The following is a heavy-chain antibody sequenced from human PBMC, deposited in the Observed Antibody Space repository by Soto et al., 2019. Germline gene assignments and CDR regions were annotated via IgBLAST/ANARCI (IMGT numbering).Heavy chain of an antibody. V-gene: IGHV3-53*01. J-gene: IGHJ4*01. CDR1: GFTVTNSY. D-gene: IGHD1-1*01. Sequence: GGSLRLSCAASGFTVTNSYMAWVRQAPGKGLEWVSVVYTSGRTYHADSAKGRFTVSRDFSTNMFFLLMNKLSADDMATYYCARAGFERLYFDQWGGGALVTHSS. CDR2: VYTSGRT. CDR3: ARAGFERLYFDQ.